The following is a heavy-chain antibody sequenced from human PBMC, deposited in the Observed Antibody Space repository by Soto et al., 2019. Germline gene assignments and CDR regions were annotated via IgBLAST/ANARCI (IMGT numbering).Heavy chain of an antibody. D-gene: IGHD2-2*01. CDR3: ARGLGYCSSTSCYVRGDYYYYMDV. CDR1: GFTFSSYS. V-gene: IGHV3-21*01. CDR2: ISSSSSYI. J-gene: IGHJ6*03. Sequence: GGSLRLSCAASGFTFSSYSMNWVRQAPGKGLEWVSSISSSSSYIYYADSVKGRFTISRDNAKNSLYLQMNSLRAEDTAVYYCARGLGYCSSTSCYVRGDYYYYMDVWGKGTTVTVSS.